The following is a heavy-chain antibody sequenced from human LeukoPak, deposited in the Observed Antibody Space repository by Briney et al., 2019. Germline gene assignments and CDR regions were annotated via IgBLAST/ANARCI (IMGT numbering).Heavy chain of an antibody. V-gene: IGHV4-39*07. J-gene: IGHJ6*04. Sequence: SETLSLTCTVSGDSIGSSNYYWGWIRQPPGKGLEWIGSVFYTGSAYYNSSLKSRVIISVDTSKNQFSLRLNSVTAADMAVYYCIRQWLWRAVWGKGTTVTISS. D-gene: IGHD6-19*01. CDR1: GDSIGSSNYY. CDR2: VFYTGSA. CDR3: IRQWLWRAV.